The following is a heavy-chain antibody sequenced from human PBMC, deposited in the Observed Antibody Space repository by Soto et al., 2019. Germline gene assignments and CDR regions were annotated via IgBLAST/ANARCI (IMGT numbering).Heavy chain of an antibody. CDR1: GFTFSSYA. Sequence: PGGSLRLSCAASGFTFSSYAMSWVRQAPGKGLEWVSAISGSGGSTYYADSVKGRFTISRDNSKNTLYLQMNSLRAEDTAVYYYAKAQEYQLLSWFDPWGQGTLVTVSS. V-gene: IGHV3-23*01. J-gene: IGHJ5*02. CDR2: ISGSGGST. D-gene: IGHD2-2*01. CDR3: AKAQEYQLLSWFDP.